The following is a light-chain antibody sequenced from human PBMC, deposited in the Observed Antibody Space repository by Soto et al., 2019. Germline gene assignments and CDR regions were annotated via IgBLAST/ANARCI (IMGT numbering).Light chain of an antibody. CDR3: SSYAGSNEYYV. Sequence: QSALTQPPSASGSPGQSVTISCTGTSSDVGGYNYVSWYQQHPGKAPKLMIYEVSKRPSGVPDRFSGSKSGNTASLTVSGLQAEDEADYYCSSYAGSNEYYVFGTGTKLTVL. V-gene: IGLV2-8*01. J-gene: IGLJ1*01. CDR2: EVS. CDR1: SSDVGGYNY.